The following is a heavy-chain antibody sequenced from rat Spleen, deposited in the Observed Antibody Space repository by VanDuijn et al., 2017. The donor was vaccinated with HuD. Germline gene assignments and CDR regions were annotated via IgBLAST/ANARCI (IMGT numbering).Heavy chain of an antibody. J-gene: IGHJ3*01. CDR1: GFSLISYA. Sequence: QVQLKESGPGLVQSSQTLSLTCNVSGFSLISYAVNWVRQPPGKGLEWMGGIWGDGSTNYNSALKSRLSISRDTSKSQVFLKMNSLQTDDTGTYYCVRDRGYGYTLFDYWGQGTLVTVSS. CDR3: VRDRGYGYTLFDY. D-gene: IGHD4-4*01. CDR2: IWGDGST. V-gene: IGHV2-13*01.